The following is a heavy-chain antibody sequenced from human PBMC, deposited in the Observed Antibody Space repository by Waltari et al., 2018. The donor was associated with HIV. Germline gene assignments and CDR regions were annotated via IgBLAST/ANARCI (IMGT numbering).Heavy chain of an antibody. CDR3: ARSEYSSPWNY. D-gene: IGHD6-6*01. J-gene: IGHJ4*02. Sequence: QVTLRESGPALVKPTQTLTLTCTFSGFSLSTSGMCVSWIRQPPGKALEWLARIDWDDDKYYSTFLKTRLTISKDTSKNQVVLTMTNMDPVDTATYYCARSEYSSPWNYWGQGTLVTVSS. V-gene: IGHV2-70*15. CDR2: IDWDDDK. CDR1: GFSLSTSGMC.